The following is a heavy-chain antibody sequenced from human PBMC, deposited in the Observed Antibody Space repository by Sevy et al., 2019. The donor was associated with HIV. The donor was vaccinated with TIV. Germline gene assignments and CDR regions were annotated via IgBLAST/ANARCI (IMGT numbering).Heavy chain of an antibody. CDR3: ARSPQFQYQMLYGRQKYNGMDV. V-gene: IGHV3-21*01. CDR1: GFSFSTYS. J-gene: IGHJ6*02. D-gene: IGHD2-2*02. CDR2: ITSGSTYT. Sequence: GGSLRLSCAASGFSFSTYSMNWVRQAPGKGLEWLSSITSGSTYTYYVDSVKGRFSISRDNAKNSVFLQMNSLRAEDTAVYYCARSPQFQYQMLYGRQKYNGMDVWGQGTTVTVSS.